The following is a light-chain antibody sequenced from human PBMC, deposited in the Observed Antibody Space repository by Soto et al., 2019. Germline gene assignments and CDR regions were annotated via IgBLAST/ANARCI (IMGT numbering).Light chain of an antibody. Sequence: EIVLTQSPGTLSLSPGERATLYCRASQSVGSNYLAWYQQKPGQAPRVLIYGASSRATGIPDRFSGSGSGADLTLTISRLEPEDFAVYYCQQYTTSPYTFGPGTKVAI. CDR3: QQYTTSPYT. J-gene: IGKJ3*01. CDR2: GAS. CDR1: QSVGSNY. V-gene: IGKV3-20*01.